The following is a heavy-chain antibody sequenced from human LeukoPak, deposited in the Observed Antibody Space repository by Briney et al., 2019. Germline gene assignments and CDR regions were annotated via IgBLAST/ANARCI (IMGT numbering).Heavy chain of an antibody. Sequence: PSETLSLTCTVSGGSISSYYWSWIRQPPGKGLEWIAYIYSSGSTNYNPSLKSRVTISVDTSKNQFSLKLSSVTAADTAVYYCARDTAISGADYWGQGTLVTVSS. J-gene: IGHJ4*02. V-gene: IGHV4-59*01. D-gene: IGHD3-3*02. CDR1: GGSISSYY. CDR2: IYSSGST. CDR3: ARDTAISGADY.